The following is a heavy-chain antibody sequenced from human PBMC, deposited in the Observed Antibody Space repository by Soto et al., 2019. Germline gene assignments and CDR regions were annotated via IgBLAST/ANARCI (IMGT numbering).Heavy chain of an antibody. V-gene: IGHV3-23*01. CDR2: ISGGGDTT. J-gene: IGHJ4*02. Sequence: EVQLLESGGGLVQPGGSLRLSCAASGFTFNNYAMTWVRQAPGKGLEWVSAISGGGDTTSYADSVKGRFTVSRDGSKNTLYLQMSSLRAEDTALYYCEKGRGGSGSLTPRVDFWGRGTLVTVSS. CDR1: GFTFNNYA. D-gene: IGHD3-10*01. CDR3: EKGRGGSGSLTPRVDF.